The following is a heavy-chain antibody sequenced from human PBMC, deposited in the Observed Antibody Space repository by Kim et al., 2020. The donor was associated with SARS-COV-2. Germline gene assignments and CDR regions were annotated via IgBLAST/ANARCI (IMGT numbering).Heavy chain of an antibody. Sequence: SETLSLTCAVYGGSFSGYYWSWIRQPPGKGLEWIGEINHSGSTNYNPSLKSRVTISVDTSKNQFSLKLSSVTAADTAVYYCARRPNSGSGPYYYYYMDVWGKGTTVTVSS. D-gene: IGHD1-26*01. CDR1: GGSFSGYY. CDR3: ARRPNSGSGPYYYYYMDV. V-gene: IGHV4-34*01. J-gene: IGHJ6*03. CDR2: INHSGST.